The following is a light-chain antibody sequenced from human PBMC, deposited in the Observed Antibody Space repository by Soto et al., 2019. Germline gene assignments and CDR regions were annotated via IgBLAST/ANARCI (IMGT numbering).Light chain of an antibody. CDR1: QSVSSSN. CDR2: GAS. V-gene: IGKV3-20*01. J-gene: IGKJ5*01. CDR3: QQYGRLPFT. Sequence: EIVLTQSPGTLSLSQRERATLSCRASQSVSSSNFAWYQQKPGQAPRLLIYGASSRATGIPDRFSGSGSGTDFTLTISRLEPEDFAVYYCQQYGRLPFTFGQGTRLEIK.